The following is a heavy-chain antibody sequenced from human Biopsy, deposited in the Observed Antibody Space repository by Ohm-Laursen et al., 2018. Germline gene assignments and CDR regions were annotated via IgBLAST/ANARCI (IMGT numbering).Heavy chain of an antibody. Sequence: SVKVPCKASGGTFSNYAISWVRQAPGEGLEWMGGIIAVSGLVNYAPKFQGRVSITADKSTTTAYMELSNLKSEDTAVYYCATPFQYYDSWGGYPPFDHWGQGTLVTVSS. CDR2: IIAVSGLV. J-gene: IGHJ4*02. CDR1: GGTFSNYA. D-gene: IGHD3-3*01. CDR3: ATPFQYYDSWGGYPPFDH. V-gene: IGHV1-69*10.